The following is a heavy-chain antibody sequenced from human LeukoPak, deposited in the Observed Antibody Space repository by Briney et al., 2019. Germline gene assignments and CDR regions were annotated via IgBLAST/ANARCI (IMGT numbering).Heavy chain of an antibody. Sequence: GASVKVSCKASGYTFTGYYMHWVRQAPGQGLEWMGWINPNSGGTNYAQKFQGRVTMTRDTSISTAYMELSRLRSDDTAVYYCARVISWSGYAAVLGRENWFDPWGQGTLVTVSS. D-gene: IGHD3-3*01. CDR3: ARVISWSGYAAVLGRENWFDP. V-gene: IGHV1-2*02. J-gene: IGHJ5*02. CDR1: GYTFTGYY. CDR2: INPNSGGT.